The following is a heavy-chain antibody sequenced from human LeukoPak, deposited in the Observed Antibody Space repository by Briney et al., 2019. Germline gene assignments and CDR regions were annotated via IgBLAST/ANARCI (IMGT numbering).Heavy chain of an antibody. CDR2: INPNSGGT. J-gene: IGHJ5*02. CDR3: ARSYYDSSGS. D-gene: IGHD3-22*01. V-gene: IGHV1-2*02. Sequence: ASVKVSCTASGSTFTGYYMPWVRQAPGQGLEWMGWINPNSGGTNYAQKFQGRVTMTRATSISTDYMELSRLRSDDTAVYYCARSYYDSSGSWGQGTLVTVSS. CDR1: GSTFTGYY.